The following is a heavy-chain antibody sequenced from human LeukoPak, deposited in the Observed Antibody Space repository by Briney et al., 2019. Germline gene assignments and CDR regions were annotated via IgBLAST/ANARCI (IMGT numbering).Heavy chain of an antibody. V-gene: IGHV4-59*01. CDR1: GGSISTYY. J-gene: IGHJ5*02. D-gene: IGHD6-13*01. CDR2: IYYSGST. CDR3: AGSSSWPDNWFDP. Sequence: SETLSLTCTVSGGSISTYYWSWFRQPPGKGLEWIAYIYYSGSTNYNPSLKSRVTISVDTSKNQFSLKLSSVTAADTAVYYCAGSSSWPDNWFDPWGQGTLVTVSS.